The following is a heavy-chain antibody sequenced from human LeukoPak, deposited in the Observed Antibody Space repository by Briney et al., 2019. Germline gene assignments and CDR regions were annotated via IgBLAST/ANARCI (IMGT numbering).Heavy chain of an antibody. CDR1: GFTFDGYA. D-gene: IGHD5-24*01. CDR2: ISWNSGSI. CDR3: AKDIMATRDWYFDL. Sequence: PGGSLRLSCAASGFTFDGYAMHWVRQAPGKGLEWVSGISWNSGSIGYADSVKGRFTISRDNAKNSLYLQMNSLRAEDTALYYCAKDIMATRDWYFDLWGRGTLVTVSS. J-gene: IGHJ2*01. V-gene: IGHV3-9*01.